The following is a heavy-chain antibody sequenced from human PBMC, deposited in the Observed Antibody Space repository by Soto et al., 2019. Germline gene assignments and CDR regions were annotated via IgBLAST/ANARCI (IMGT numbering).Heavy chain of an antibody. J-gene: IGHJ3*02. D-gene: IGHD4-17*01. CDR1: GYSFTSYW. V-gene: IGHV5-51*01. CDR2: IYPGDSDT. CDR3: ATLGRDDYGDYLAEDAFDI. Sequence: GESLKISCKGSGYSFTSYWIGWVRQMPGKGLEWMGIIYPGDSDTRYSPSFQGQVTVSADKSISTAYLQWSSLKASDTAMYYCATLGRDDYGDYLAEDAFDIWGQGTMVTVSS.